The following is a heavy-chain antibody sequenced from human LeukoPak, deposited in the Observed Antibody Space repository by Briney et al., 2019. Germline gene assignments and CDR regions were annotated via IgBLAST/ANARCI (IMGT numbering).Heavy chain of an antibody. J-gene: IGHJ4*02. CDR3: ARSAVAGARGDFDY. CDR2: IYYSGST. CDR1: GGSLSSYY. D-gene: IGHD6-19*01. Sequence: PSETLSLTCTVSGGSLSSYYWSWLRQPPGKGLEWIGYIYYSGSTNYNPSLKSRVTISVDTSKNQFSLKLSSVTAADTAVYYCARSAVAGARGDFDYWGQGTLVTVSS. V-gene: IGHV4-59*01.